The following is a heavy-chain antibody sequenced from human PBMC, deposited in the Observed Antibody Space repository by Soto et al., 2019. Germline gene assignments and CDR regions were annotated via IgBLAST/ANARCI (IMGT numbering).Heavy chain of an antibody. D-gene: IGHD2-2*01. CDR1: GYTFTSYD. Sequence: QVQLVQSGAEVKKPGASVKVSCKASGYTFTSYDINWVRQATGQGLEWMGWMNPNSGNTGYAQTFQGRVTMTRKKSISTDYLELSSLRSEDTAVYYCARRGYCISTSCPRTRGGMDVWGQGTTVTVSS. V-gene: IGHV1-8*01. J-gene: IGHJ6*02. CDR2: MNPNSGNT. CDR3: ARRGYCISTSCPRTRGGMDV.